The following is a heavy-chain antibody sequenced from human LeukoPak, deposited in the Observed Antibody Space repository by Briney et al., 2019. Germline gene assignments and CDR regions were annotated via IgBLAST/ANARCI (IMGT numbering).Heavy chain of an antibody. Sequence: SGGSLTLSCAGSGFTFSSYAMSWVRQPPGKGLEWVSVMNRSEGSTNYADYVKGRFTISRDNSKNTLDLQMNSLRAGDTAVYSCAKDKTARGLDAFDIWGQRTKVTVS. J-gene: IGHJ3*02. D-gene: IGHD3-10*01. CDR2: MNRSEGST. CDR1: GFTFSSYA. V-gene: IGHV3-23*01. CDR3: AKDKTARGLDAFDI.